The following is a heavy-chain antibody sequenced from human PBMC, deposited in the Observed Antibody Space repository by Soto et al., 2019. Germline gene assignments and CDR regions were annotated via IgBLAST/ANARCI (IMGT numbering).Heavy chain of an antibody. CDR1: GFTFSSYA. D-gene: IGHD2-15*01. CDR3: AKDRGRYFSGGTCHPFGS. V-gene: IGHV3-30*04. J-gene: IGHJ5*01. CDR2: ISYDGTNK. Sequence: QVQLVESGGGVVQPGRSLRLSCVPSGFTFSSYAMHWVRQAPGKGLEWVAIISYDGTNKYYADSVKGRFTISRENSKNTVYLKMNNLRGWETALEYCAKDRGRYFSGGTCHPFGSWGQGALVTVSS.